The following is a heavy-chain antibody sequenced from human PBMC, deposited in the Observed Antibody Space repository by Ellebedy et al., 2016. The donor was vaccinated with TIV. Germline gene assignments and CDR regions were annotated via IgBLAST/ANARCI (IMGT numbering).Heavy chain of an antibody. CDR3: ARDDSSGSRYYYYYGMDG. Sequence: GGSLRLSXAASGFTFSSYSMNWVRQAPGKGLEWVSSISSSSSYIYYADSVKGRFTISRDNAKNSLYLQMNSLRAEDTAVYYCARDDSSGSRYYYYYGMDGWGQGTTVTVSS. CDR2: ISSSSSYI. D-gene: IGHD3-22*01. V-gene: IGHV3-21*01. J-gene: IGHJ6*02. CDR1: GFTFSSYS.